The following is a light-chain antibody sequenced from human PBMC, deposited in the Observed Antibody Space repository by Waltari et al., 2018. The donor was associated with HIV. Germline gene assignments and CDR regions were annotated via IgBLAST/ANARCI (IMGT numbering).Light chain of an antibody. CDR1: QGINSG. J-gene: IGKJ1*01. CDR2: AAS. Sequence: DIQMTQSPSSVSASVGDRGTNTCRARQGINSGLAWYQQRPGEPPKLLIYAASSLQSRVPTTFSGRGSGTDFTLTISGLQPVDLATFYCQQTDSFPRTFSQGTKVDIK. CDR3: QQTDSFPRT. V-gene: IGKV1-12*01.